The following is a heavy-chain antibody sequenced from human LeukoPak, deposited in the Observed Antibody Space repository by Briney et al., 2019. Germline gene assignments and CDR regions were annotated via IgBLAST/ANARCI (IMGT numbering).Heavy chain of an antibody. CDR3: ARGRPLYYDILTGYPNSLYYYYGMDV. Sequence: SETLSLTCAVYGGSFSGYYWSWIRQPPGKGLEWIGEIDHSGSTNYNPSLKSRVTISVDTSKDQFSLKLSSVTAADTAVYYCARGRPLYYDILTGYPNSLYYYYGMDVWGQGTTVTVSS. CDR2: IDHSGST. CDR1: GGSFSGYY. V-gene: IGHV4-34*01. J-gene: IGHJ6*02. D-gene: IGHD3-9*01.